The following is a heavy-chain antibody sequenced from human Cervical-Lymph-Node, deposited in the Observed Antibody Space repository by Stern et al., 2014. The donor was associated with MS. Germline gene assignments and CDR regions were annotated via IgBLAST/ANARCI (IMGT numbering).Heavy chain of an antibody. CDR2: IWFDGSKK. CDR1: GFTFSRSG. J-gene: IGHJ4*02. V-gene: IGHV3-33*01. Sequence: VQLVESEGGVVQPGRSLRISCAASGFTFSRSGMHWVRQAPGKGLGWVAIIWFDGSKKYYADSVKGRFTISRDDSKNTLYLQMNSLRAEDTAVYYCARDYKTGPSDYWGQGTLVTVSS. D-gene: IGHD7-27*01. CDR3: ARDYKTGPSDY.